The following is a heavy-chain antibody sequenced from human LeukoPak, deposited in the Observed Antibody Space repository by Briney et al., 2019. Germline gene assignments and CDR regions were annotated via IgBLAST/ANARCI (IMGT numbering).Heavy chain of an antibody. Sequence: GGSLRLSCAASGFTFSSYAMSWVRRAPGKGLEWVSAISGSGGSTYYADSVKGRFTISRDNSKNTLYLQMNSLRAEDTAVYYCAKYPDGDRFFDYWGQGTLVTVSS. CDR3: AKYPDGDRFFDY. CDR1: GFTFSSYA. CDR2: ISGSGGST. V-gene: IGHV3-23*01. J-gene: IGHJ4*02. D-gene: IGHD4-17*01.